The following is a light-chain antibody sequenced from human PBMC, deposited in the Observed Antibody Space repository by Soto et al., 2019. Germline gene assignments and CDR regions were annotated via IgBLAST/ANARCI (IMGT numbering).Light chain of an antibody. Sequence: IGLTRSPGTLSLYPGERATLSCRASQSVSSCYLAWYQQKPGQAPRLLIYGASSRATGIPDKFSGSRSGTDFTLTISTLKPEDFAVYYCKQYRSSPPDFGPWTKVDIK. CDR1: QSVSSCY. CDR2: GAS. J-gene: IGKJ3*01. CDR3: KQYRSSPPD. V-gene: IGKV3-20*01.